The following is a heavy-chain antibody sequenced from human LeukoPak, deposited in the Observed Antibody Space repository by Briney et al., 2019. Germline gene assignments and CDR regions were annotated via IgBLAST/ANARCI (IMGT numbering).Heavy chain of an antibody. CDR2: ISGSGGST. D-gene: IGHD2-15*01. CDR3: AKCSVGTCYSSLDY. CDR1: GFTFSSYA. J-gene: IGHJ4*02. Sequence: GGSLRLSCAASGFTFSSYAMSWVRQAPGKGLEWVSGISGSGGSTYYADSVKGRFTISRDNSKNTLYLQMNSLRAGDTAVYYCAKCSVGTCYSSLDYWGQGTLVTVSS. V-gene: IGHV3-23*01.